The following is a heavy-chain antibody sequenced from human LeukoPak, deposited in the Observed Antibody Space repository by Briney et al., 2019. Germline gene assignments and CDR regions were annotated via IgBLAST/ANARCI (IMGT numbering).Heavy chain of an antibody. D-gene: IGHD2-2*01. J-gene: IGHJ4*02. CDR2: ISAYNGNT. Sequence: GASVKVSCKASGYTFTSYGISWVRQAPGQGLEWMGWISAYNGNTYYAPNLQGRVTMNTDTSTSTAYMELRSLRSEDMAVYYCARDNLAAIAGWGLDYWGQGTLVTVSS. CDR3: ARDNLAAIAGWGLDY. V-gene: IGHV1-18*03. CDR1: GYTFTSYG.